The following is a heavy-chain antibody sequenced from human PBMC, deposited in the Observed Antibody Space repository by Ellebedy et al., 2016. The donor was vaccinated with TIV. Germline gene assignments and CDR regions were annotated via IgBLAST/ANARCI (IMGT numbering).Heavy chain of an antibody. CDR1: GFTFSTYP. CDR3: VRGADDFSNYLFY. D-gene: IGHD4-11*01. CDR2: IYSGGST. J-gene: IGHJ4*02. Sequence: PGGSLRLSCAASGFTFSTYPMNWVRQAPGKGLEWVSAIYSGGSTYYADSVKGRFTISRDNSKNALYLQMHSLRAEDTAVYFCVRGADDFSNYLFYWGQGTLVTVSS. V-gene: IGHV3-53*01.